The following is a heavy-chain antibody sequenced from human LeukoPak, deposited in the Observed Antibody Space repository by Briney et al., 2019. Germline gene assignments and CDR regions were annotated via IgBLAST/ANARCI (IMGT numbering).Heavy chain of an antibody. CDR2: IYYSGST. Sequence: GSLRLSCAASGFTFSSNWVTWVRQPPGKGLEWIGYIYYSGSTNYNPSLKSRVTISVDTSKNQFSLKLSSVTAADTAVYYCARGGDYGDYDDYWGQGTLVTVSS. J-gene: IGHJ4*02. D-gene: IGHD4-17*01. V-gene: IGHV4-59*01. CDR1: GFTFSSNW. CDR3: ARGGDYGDYDDY.